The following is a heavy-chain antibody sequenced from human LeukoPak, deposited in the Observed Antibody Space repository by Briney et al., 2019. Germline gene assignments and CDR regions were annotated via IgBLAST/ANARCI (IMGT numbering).Heavy chain of an antibody. CDR1: EFTFSSYS. J-gene: IGHJ3*02. CDR2: ISSSSSTI. V-gene: IGHV3-48*02. CDR3: ARDLHGAYYDSSGYPGAFDI. D-gene: IGHD3-22*01. Sequence: GGSLRLSCAASEFTFSSYSMNWVRQAPGKGLEWVSYISSSSSTIYYADSVKGRFTISRDNAKNSLYLQMNSLRDEDTAVYYCARDLHGAYYDSSGYPGAFDIWGQGTMVTVSS.